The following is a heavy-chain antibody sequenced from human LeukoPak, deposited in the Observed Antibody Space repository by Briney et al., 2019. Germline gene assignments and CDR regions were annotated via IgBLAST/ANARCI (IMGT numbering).Heavy chain of an antibody. CDR3: ARHLNNCGDDCYIFDY. V-gene: IGHV4-59*08. D-gene: IGHD2-21*01. J-gene: IGHJ4*02. CDR2: IYYSGST. Sequence: SETLSLTCTVSGGSISSYYWSWIRQPPGKGLEWMGYIYYSGSTNYNPSLKSRVTISVDTSKNQFSLRVSSVTAADTAVYYCARHLNNCGDDCYIFDYWGQGTLVTVSS. CDR1: GGSISSYY.